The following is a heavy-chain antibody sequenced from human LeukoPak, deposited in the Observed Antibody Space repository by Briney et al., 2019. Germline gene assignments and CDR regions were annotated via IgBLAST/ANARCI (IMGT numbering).Heavy chain of an antibody. Sequence: SETLSLTCTVSGGSISSYYWSWIRQPPGKGLEWIGYIYTSGSTNYNPSLKSRVTISVDTSKNQFSLRLSSVTAADTAVYYCASVTAYDYGDYGFDYWGQGTLVTVSS. CDR1: GGSISSYY. CDR3: ASVTAYDYGDYGFDY. D-gene: IGHD4-17*01. CDR2: IYTSGST. V-gene: IGHV4-4*09. J-gene: IGHJ4*02.